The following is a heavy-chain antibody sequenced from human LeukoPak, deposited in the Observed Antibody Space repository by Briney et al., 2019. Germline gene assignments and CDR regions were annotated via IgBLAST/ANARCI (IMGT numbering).Heavy chain of an antibody. CDR1: GYSISSGYY. D-gene: IGHD3-10*01. CDR3: ARDGSGSSPQGINWFDP. V-gene: IGHV4-38-2*02. Sequence: SETLSLTCTVSGYSISSGYYWGWIRQPPGKGLEWIGSIYHSGSTYYNPSLKSRVTISVDTSKNQFSLKLSSVTAADTAVYYCARDGSGSSPQGINWFDPWGQGTLVTVSS. CDR2: IYHSGST. J-gene: IGHJ5*02.